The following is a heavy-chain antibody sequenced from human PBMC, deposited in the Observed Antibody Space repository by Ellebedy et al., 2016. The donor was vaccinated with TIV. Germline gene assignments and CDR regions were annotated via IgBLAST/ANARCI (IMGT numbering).Heavy chain of an antibody. Sequence: PGGSLRLSCAASGLTPGSSWMSWVRQAPGQGLEWVANINHDGSEEYYVDSVKGRFSISRDNAKNCLYLQMSSLRAEDTALYYCARRNWYSADYWGQGTLVTVSS. CDR3: ARRNWYSADY. J-gene: IGHJ4*02. CDR2: INHDGSEE. CDR1: GLTPGSSW. V-gene: IGHV3-7*01. D-gene: IGHD2-21*02.